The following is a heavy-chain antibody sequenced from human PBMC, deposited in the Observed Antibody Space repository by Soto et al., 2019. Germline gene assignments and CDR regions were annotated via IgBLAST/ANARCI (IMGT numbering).Heavy chain of an antibody. J-gene: IGHJ4*02. Sequence: QVQLVESGGGVVQPGRSLRLSCAASGFTFSSYAMHWVRQAPGKGLEWVAVISYDGSNKYYADSVKGRFTISRANSNNTLYLQMNCLRAEDTAVYYCARTDYDFWSCFYCGQGTLDTV. CDR3: ARTDYDFWSCFY. V-gene: IGHV3-30-3*01. D-gene: IGHD3-3*01. CDR2: ISYDGSNK. CDR1: GFTFSSYA.